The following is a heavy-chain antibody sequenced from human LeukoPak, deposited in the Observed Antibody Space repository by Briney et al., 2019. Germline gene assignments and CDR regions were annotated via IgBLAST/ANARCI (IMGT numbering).Heavy chain of an antibody. V-gene: IGHV4-59*12. D-gene: IGHD3-10*01. CDR3: ARDAYYYGSGIYFFDY. Sequence: MTSETLSLTCTVSGGSISSYYWSWIRQPPGKRLEWIGYIYYSGSTNYNPSLKSRVTISVDTSKNQFSLKLSSVTAADTAVYYCARDAYYYGSGIYFFDYWGQGTLVTVSS. J-gene: IGHJ4*02. CDR1: GGSISSYY. CDR2: IYYSGST.